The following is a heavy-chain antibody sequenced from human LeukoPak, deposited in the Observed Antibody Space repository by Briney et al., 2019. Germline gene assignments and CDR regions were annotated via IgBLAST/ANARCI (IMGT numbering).Heavy chain of an antibody. CDR1: GYTFTNYD. V-gene: IGHV1-18*01. CDR3: ARGGSGWRLDW. CDR2: ISAHNGNT. D-gene: IGHD6-19*01. J-gene: IGHJ4*02. Sequence: ASVKVSCKSSGYTFTNYDISGVRQAPGQGLEWMGWISAHNGNTNYAQKLQDRVTMTTDTSTSTAYMELRNLTSDDTAVYFCARGGSGWRLDWWGQGTLVTVSS.